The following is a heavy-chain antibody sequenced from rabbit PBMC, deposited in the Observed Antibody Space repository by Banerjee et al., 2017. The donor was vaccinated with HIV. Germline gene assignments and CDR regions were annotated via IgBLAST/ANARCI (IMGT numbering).Heavy chain of an antibody. CDR1: GFDFSSNA. CDR3: ARGVYAGYAAYGYVPYYFNL. D-gene: IGHD6-1*01. CDR2: IYTGSGGST. V-gene: IGHV1S47*01. Sequence: QEQLVESGGGLVQPEGSLTLTCKASGFDFSSNAMCWVRQAPGKGLEWIGCIYTGSGGSTYYASWANGRFTISRSTSLNTVTLQMTSLTAADTATYFCARGVYAGYAAYGYVPYYFNLWGPGTLVTVS. J-gene: IGHJ4*01.